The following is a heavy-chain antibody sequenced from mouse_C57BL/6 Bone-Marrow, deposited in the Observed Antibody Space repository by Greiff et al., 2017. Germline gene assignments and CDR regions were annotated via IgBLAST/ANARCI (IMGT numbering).Heavy chain of an antibody. D-gene: IGHD2-3*01. Sequence: QVQLQQPGAELVRPGSSVKLSCKASGYTFTSYWMAWVKQRPGQGLEWIGNIYPSDSETHYTQKFKDKATLTVDKSSGTAYMQLSSLTSEDSAVYYCARQGGYYYYAMDYWGQGTSVTVSS. J-gene: IGHJ4*01. CDR2: IYPSDSET. V-gene: IGHV1-61*01. CDR1: GYTFTSYW. CDR3: ARQGGYYYYAMDY.